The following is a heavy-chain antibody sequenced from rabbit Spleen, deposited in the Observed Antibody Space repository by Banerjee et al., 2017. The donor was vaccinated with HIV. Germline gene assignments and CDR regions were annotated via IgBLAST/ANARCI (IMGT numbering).Heavy chain of an antibody. CDR2: IDTGSSGST. D-gene: IGHD1-1*01. Sequence: QEQLVEYGGGLVKAGASLELTYKAYGFSFSSSYYKSWVRKDPGKGLEWIGCIDTGSSGSTYYATWAKGRFTISKTSSTTVTLQMTSLTAADTATHFCARTSVGGDYRYYGMDLWGPGTLVTVS. J-gene: IGHJ6*01. V-gene: IGHV1S45*01. CDR1: GFSFSSSYY. CDR3: ARTSVGGDYRYYGMDL.